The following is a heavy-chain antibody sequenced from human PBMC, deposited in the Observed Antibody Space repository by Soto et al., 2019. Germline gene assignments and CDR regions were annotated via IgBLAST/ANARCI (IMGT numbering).Heavy chain of an antibody. CDR1: GFTFSNYW. Sequence: EVQLVESGGGLVQPGGSLTLSCVASGFTFSNYWMTWVRQAPGKGLEWVANIRKDVSVKHLVDSVRGRFTISRDNAKNSLDLQINSLRAEDTAVYYSAKDENYCDGGTCYEVFDIWGQASMVTVAS. D-gene: IGHD2-21*01. CDR2: IRKDVSVK. J-gene: IGHJ3*02. V-gene: IGHV3-7*05. CDR3: AKDENYCDGGTCYEVFDI.